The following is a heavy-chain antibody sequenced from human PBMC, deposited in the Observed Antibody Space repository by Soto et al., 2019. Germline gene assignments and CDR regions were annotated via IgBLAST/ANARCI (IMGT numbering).Heavy chain of an antibody. CDR2: IYYSGST. D-gene: IGHD3-10*01. CDR3: ARPLWFGELSLYGMDV. J-gene: IGHJ6*02. V-gene: IGHV4-30-4*01. Sequence: SETLSLTCTVSGGSISSGDYYWSWIRQPPGKGLEWIGYIYYSGSTYYNPSLKSRVTISVDTSKNQFSLKLSSVTAADTAVYYCARPLWFGELSLYGMDVWGQGTTVTVSS. CDR1: GGSISSGDYY.